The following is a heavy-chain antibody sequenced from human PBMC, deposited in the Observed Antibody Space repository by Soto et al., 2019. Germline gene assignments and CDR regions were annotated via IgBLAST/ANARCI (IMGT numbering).Heavy chain of an antibody. J-gene: IGHJ4*02. CDR1: GGSISSYY. D-gene: IGHD3-22*01. Sequence: SETLSLTCTVSGGSISSYYWSWIRQPPGKGLEWIGYIYYSGSTNYNPSLKSRVTISADTSKNQFSLKLSSVTAADTAVYYCARVGYYYDSSGYYGIWFDYWGQGTLVTVSS. CDR3: ARVGYYYDSSGYYGIWFDY. CDR2: IYYSGST. V-gene: IGHV4-59*01.